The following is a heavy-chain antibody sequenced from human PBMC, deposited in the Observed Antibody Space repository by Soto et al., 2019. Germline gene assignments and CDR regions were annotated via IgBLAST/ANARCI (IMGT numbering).Heavy chain of an antibody. CDR1: GGTFSGYA. J-gene: IGHJ4*02. CDR2: IITIFGTA. D-gene: IGHD6-13*01. Sequence: QVQLVQSGAEVKKPGSSVKVSCKASGGTFSGYAISWVRQAPGQGLEWMGGIITIFGTANYAQQFQGRVTITADESTSTAYMELSSLRSEYTAVYYCARVSSSWYKDYFDYWGQGTLVTVSS. V-gene: IGHV1-69*12. CDR3: ARVSSSWYKDYFDY.